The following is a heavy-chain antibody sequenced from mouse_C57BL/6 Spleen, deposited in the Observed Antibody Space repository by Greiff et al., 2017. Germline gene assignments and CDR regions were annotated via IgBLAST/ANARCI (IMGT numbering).Heavy chain of an antibody. J-gene: IGHJ4*01. Sequence: EVNLVESGEGLVKPGGSLKLSCAASGFTFSSYAMSWVRQTPEKRLEWVAYISSGGDYIYYADTVKGRFTISRDNARNTLYLQMSSLKSEDTAMYYCTRHGSSYFYAMDYWGQGTSVTVSS. CDR3: TRHGSSYFYAMDY. D-gene: IGHD1-1*01. V-gene: IGHV5-9-1*02. CDR2: ISSGGDYI. CDR1: GFTFSSYA.